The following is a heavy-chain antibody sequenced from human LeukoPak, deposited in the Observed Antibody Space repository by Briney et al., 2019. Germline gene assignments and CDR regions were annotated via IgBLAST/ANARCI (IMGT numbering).Heavy chain of an antibody. CDR3: ARVFTMVRGVKGFDP. J-gene: IGHJ5*02. D-gene: IGHD3-10*01. CDR2: ISAYNGNT. V-gene: IGHV1-18*01. CDR1: GYTFTSYG. Sequence: ASVKVSCKASGYTFTSYGIGWVRQAPGQGLEWMGWISAYNGNTNYAQKLQGRVTMTTDTSTSTAYMELRSLRSDDTAVYYCARVFTMVRGVKGFDPWGRGTLVTVSS.